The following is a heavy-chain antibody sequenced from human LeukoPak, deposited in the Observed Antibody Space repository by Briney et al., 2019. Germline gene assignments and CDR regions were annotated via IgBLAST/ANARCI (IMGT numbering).Heavy chain of an antibody. CDR3: ARDLSYYDSSGYYDAFDI. CDR1: GFTVSSNY. Sequence: PGGSLRLSCAASGFTVSSNYMSWVRQAPGKGLEWVSVIYSGGRTYYAGSVKGRFTISRDNSKNTLYLQMNSLRAEDTAVYYCARDLSYYDSSGYYDAFDIWGQGTMVTVSS. CDR2: IYSGGRT. J-gene: IGHJ3*02. D-gene: IGHD3-22*01. V-gene: IGHV3-53*01.